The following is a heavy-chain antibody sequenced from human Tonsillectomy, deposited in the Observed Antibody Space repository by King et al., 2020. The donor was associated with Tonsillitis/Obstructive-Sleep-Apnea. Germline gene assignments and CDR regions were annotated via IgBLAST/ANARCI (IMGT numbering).Heavy chain of an antibody. CDR3: ARLKPQLVRGTHFDY. Sequence: LQLQESGPGLVKPSETLSLTCTVSGDSISSSSYYWGWVRQPPGKGLVWIGSIFYSGSPYYNPSLKGLVHISVDTSKNQFPLNLCSVAAADTAMYYCARLKPQLVRGTHFDYWGQGTLVTVSS. V-gene: IGHV4-39*01. CDR2: IFYSGSP. D-gene: IGHD6-13*01. CDR1: GDSISSSSYY. J-gene: IGHJ4*02.